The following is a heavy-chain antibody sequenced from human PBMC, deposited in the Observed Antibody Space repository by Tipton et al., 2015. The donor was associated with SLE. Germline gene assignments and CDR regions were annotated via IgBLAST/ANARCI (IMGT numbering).Heavy chain of an antibody. J-gene: IGHJ2*01. Sequence: GLVKPSETLSLTCSVSGDSVANSYWSWIRQPPGKGLEWIGYIYNSGSTNYNPSLKSRVTISVDASKTQLSLRLSSVTAADTAVYYCARQADTEAVGSWNFAFWGRGTLVTVSS. CDR2: IYNSGST. D-gene: IGHD5-18*01. CDR1: GDSVANSY. CDR3: ARQADTEAVGSWNFAF. V-gene: IGHV4-59*08.